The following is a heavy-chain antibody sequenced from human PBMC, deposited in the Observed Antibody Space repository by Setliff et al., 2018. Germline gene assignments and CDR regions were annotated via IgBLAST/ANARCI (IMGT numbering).Heavy chain of an antibody. J-gene: IGHJ3*02. Sequence: ASETLSLTCAVSGYSISSDYYWGWIRQPPGKGLERIGSMYHSGSTYYNPSLKSRVTISVDTSKNQFSLKLNYVTAADTAVYYCARALGYCSRTSCYADAFDIWGQGTMVTVSS. CDR1: GYSISSDYY. CDR2: MYHSGST. D-gene: IGHD2-2*01. V-gene: IGHV4-38-2*01. CDR3: ARALGYCSRTSCYADAFDI.